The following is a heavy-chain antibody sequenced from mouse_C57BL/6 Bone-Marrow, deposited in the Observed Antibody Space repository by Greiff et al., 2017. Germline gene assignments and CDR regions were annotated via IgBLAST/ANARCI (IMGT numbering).Heavy chain of an antibody. CDR1: GYAFSSSW. J-gene: IGHJ3*01. CDR2: IYPGDGDT. V-gene: IGHV1-82*01. CDR3: ANNYGFAY. D-gene: IGHD1-3*01. Sequence: QVQLQQSGPELVKPGASVKISCKASGYAFSSSWMNWVKQRPGKGLEWIGRIYPGDGDTNYNGKFKGKATLTADKSSSTAYMQLSSLTSEDSAVYFCANNYGFAYWGQGTLVTVSA.